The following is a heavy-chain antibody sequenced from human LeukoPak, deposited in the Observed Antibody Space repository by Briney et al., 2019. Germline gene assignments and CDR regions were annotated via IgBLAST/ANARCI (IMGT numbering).Heavy chain of an antibody. V-gene: IGHV1-2*02. CDR3: ARGADSSSWFASPDF. J-gene: IGHJ4*02. CDR2: INPNSGGT. Sequence: GASVKVSCKASGYTFTSYAMNWVRQAPGQGLEWMGWINPNSGGTNYAQKFQGRVTMTRDTSISTAYMELSRLRSDDTAVYYCARGADSSSWFASPDFWGQGTLVTVSS. CDR1: GYTFTSYA. D-gene: IGHD6-13*01.